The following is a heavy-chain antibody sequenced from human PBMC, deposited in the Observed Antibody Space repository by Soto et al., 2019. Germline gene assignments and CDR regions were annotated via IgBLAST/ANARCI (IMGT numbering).Heavy chain of an antibody. V-gene: IGHV3-33*01. J-gene: IGHJ4*02. Sequence: QVQLVESGGGVVQPGRSLRLSCAASGFTFSSYGMHWVRQAPGKGLEWVAVIWYDGSNKYYADSVKGRFTISRDNSKNTLYLQMNSLRAEDTALYYCARSLVGATSVSYFDYWGQGTLVTVSS. CDR3: ARSLVGATSVSYFDY. D-gene: IGHD1-26*01. CDR2: IWYDGSNK. CDR1: GFTFSSYG.